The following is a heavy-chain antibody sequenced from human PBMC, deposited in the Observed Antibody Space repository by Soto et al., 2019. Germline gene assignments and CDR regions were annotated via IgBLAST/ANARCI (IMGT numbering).Heavy chain of an antibody. J-gene: IGHJ4*02. CDR3: ARDQRPYGRTPVGY. CDR2: ISYDGSNK. Sequence: QVQLVESGGGVVQPGRSLRLSCAASGFTFSSYAMHWVRQAPGKGLEWVAVISYDGSNKYYEDSVKGRFTISRDNSKNTLYLQMNSLRAEDTAVYYCARDQRPYGRTPVGYWGQGTLVTVSS. CDR1: GFTFSSYA. D-gene: IGHD3-10*02. V-gene: IGHV3-30-3*01.